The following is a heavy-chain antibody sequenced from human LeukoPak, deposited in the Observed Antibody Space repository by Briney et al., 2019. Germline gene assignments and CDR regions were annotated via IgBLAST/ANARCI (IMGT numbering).Heavy chain of an antibody. CDR3: ARDIAAATWEIHFDY. CDR1: GFTFSSYS. CDR2: ISSSSSYI. J-gene: IGHJ4*02. V-gene: IGHV3-21*01. Sequence: GGSLRLSCAASGFTFSSYSMNWVRQAPGKGLEWVSSISSSSSYIYYADSVKGRFTISRDNAKNSLYLQMNSLRAEDTAVYYCARDIAAATWEIHFDYWGQGTLVTVSS. D-gene: IGHD6-13*01.